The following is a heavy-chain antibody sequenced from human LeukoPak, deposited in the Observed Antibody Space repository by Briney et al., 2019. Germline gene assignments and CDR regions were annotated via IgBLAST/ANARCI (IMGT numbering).Heavy chain of an antibody. CDR2: INHSGST. V-gene: IGHV4-34*01. J-gene: IGHJ2*01. CDR3: ARYVVVAAVYRYFDL. D-gene: IGHD2-15*01. Sequence: KPSETLSLTCAVYGGSFSGYYWSWIRQPPGKGLEWIGEINHSGSTNYNPSLKSRVTISVDTSKNQFSLKLSSVTAADTAVYYCARYVVVAAVYRYFDLWGRGTLVTVSS. CDR1: GGSFSGYY.